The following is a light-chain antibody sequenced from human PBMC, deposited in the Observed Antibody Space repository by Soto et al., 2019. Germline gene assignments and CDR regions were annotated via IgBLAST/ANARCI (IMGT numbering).Light chain of an antibody. V-gene: IGKV1-17*01. CDR2: GAS. CDR1: QDIRND. J-gene: IGKJ5*01. Sequence: DIQMTQSPSSLSASVGDTVTITCRASQDIRNDLGWYQQKPGKAPQRLIFGASNLHSGVPSRFSGSGSGTEFSLTISSVQPEDFATYFCLQHGGYPRTFGQGTRLEIK. CDR3: LQHGGYPRT.